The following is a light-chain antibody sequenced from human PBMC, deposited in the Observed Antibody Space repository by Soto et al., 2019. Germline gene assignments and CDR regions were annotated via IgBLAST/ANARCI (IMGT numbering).Light chain of an antibody. CDR2: DAS. CDR3: QKYDNWPFT. J-gene: IGKJ5*01. CDR1: QSIRSH. Sequence: EIVMTQSPATLSVSPGERATLSCRASQSIRSHLAWYQQKPGQAPRPLIYDASTRATGIPARFSGSGSGTEFTLTISSLQSEDFAVYYCQKYDNWPFTFGQGTRLEI. V-gene: IGKV3-15*01.